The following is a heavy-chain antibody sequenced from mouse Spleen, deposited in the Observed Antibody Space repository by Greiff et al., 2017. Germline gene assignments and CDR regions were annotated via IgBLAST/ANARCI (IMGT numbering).Heavy chain of an antibody. CDR2: ISSGGSYT. D-gene: IGHD2-4*01. J-gene: IGHJ4*01. Sequence: EVNVVESGGGLVKPGGSLKLSCAASGFTFSSYAMSWVRQTPEKRLEWVATISSGGSYTYYPDSVKGRFTISRDNAKNTLYLQMSSLRSEDTAMYYCARRGYDYDGDYYAMDYWGQGTSVTVSS. V-gene: IGHV5-9-1*01. CDR3: ARRGYDYDGDYYAMDY. CDR1: GFTFSSYA.